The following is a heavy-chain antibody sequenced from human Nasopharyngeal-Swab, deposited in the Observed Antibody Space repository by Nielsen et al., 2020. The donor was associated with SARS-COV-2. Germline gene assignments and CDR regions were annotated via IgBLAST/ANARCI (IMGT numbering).Heavy chain of an antibody. CDR1: GFTFSDYY. V-gene: IGHV3-11*04. J-gene: IGHJ6*02. CDR3: ASLLWFGELPSDYYYYGMDV. CDR2: ISSSGSTI. D-gene: IGHD3-10*01. Sequence: GESLKISCAASGFTFSDYYMSWIRQAPGKGLEWVSYISSSGSTIYYADSVKGRFTISRDNAKNSLYLQMNSLRAGDTAVYYCASLLWFGELPSDYYYYGMDVWGQGTTVTVSS.